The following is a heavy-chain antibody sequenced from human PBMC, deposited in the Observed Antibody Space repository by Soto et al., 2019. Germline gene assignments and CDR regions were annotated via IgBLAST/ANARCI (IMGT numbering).Heavy chain of an antibody. D-gene: IGHD3-22*01. J-gene: IGHJ3*02. CDR3: ARDPAYYYDSSGYYYVNAFHI. V-gene: IGHV1-69*13. CDR2: IIPIFGTA. CDR1: GGTFSSYA. Sequence: GASVKVSCKASGGTFSSYAISWVRQAPGQGLEWMGGIIPIFGTANYAQKFQGRVTITADESTSTAYMELSSLRSEDTAVYYCARDPAYYYDSSGYYYVNAFHIWGQGTIVTVSS.